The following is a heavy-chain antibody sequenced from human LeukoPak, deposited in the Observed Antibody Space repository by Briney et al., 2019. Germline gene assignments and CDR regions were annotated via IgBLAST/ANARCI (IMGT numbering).Heavy chain of an antibody. J-gene: IGHJ6*02. CDR1: GGSISINNYY. D-gene: IGHD6-6*01. CDR2: IYYSGST. Sequence: PSETLSLTCTVSGGSISINNYYWGWIRQPPGKGLEWIGSIYYSGSTYCNPSLKSRVTISVDTSKNQFSLKLSSVTASDTAMYYCARLGSSSLYYNYGMDVWGQGTTVTVSS. V-gene: IGHV4-39*01. CDR3: ARLGSSSLYYNYGMDV.